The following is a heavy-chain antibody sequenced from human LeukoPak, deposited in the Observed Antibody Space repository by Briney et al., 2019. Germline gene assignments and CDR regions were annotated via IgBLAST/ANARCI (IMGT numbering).Heavy chain of an antibody. V-gene: IGHV3-23*01. CDR1: GFTSTNYA. Sequence: PGGSLRLSCAASGFTSTNYAMNWVRQAPGKGLEWVSVLIGSSGSTDYADSVKGRFTIPRDTSKNTLFLQMNSLRAEDTAIYYCAKGAYDYIEIGYFDSWGQGTLVTVSS. CDR2: LIGSSGST. D-gene: IGHD5-12*01. CDR3: AKGAYDYIEIGYFDS. J-gene: IGHJ4*02.